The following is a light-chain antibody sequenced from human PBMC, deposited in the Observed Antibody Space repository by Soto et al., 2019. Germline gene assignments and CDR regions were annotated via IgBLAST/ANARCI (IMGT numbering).Light chain of an antibody. CDR2: DVT. J-gene: IGLJ2*01. V-gene: IGLV2-11*01. Sequence: QSVLTQPRSVSGSPGQSVTVSCTGTGSDVGGYDFVSWYQQHPGNAPKLLIYDVTKRPSGVPDRFSGSKSGNTASLTISGLQAEDEADYYCCSYADSYIFVVVFGGGTKLTVL. CDR3: CSYADSYIFVVV. CDR1: GSDVGGYDF.